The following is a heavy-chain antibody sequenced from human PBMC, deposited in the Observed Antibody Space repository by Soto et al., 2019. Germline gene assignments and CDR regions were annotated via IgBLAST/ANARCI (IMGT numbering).Heavy chain of an antibody. CDR1: GGPISSSSYY. J-gene: IGHJ6*02. CDR2: IFYSGST. CDR3: ARHLTYCSAGSCYSDFPYYGMDV. V-gene: IGHV4-39*01. D-gene: IGHD2-15*01. Sequence: SSETLSLTCTVSGGPISSSSYYWGWIRQPPGKGLEWIGSIFYSGSTYYNPSLKSRVTISVDTSKNQFSLKLSSVTAADTAVYYCARHLTYCSAGSCYSDFPYYGMDVWGQGTTVTVSS.